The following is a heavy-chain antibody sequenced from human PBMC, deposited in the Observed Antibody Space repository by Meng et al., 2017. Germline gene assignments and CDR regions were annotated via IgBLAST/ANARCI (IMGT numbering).Heavy chain of an antibody. CDR3: ARDYGDYAWIAKRWFDP. Sequence: QGQGVQSGAEVKKPGSSVKVSCKASGGTFSSYAISWVRQAPGQGLEWMGGIIPIFGTANYAQKFQGRVTITADESTSTAYMELSSLRSEDTAVYYCARDYGDYAWIAKRWFDPWGQGTLVTVSS. V-gene: IGHV1-69*01. CDR2: IIPIFGTA. D-gene: IGHD4-17*01. J-gene: IGHJ5*02. CDR1: GGTFSSYA.